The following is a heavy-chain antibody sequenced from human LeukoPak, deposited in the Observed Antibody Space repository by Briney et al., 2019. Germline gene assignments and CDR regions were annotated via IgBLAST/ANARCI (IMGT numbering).Heavy chain of an antibody. V-gene: IGHV3-30*18. CDR2: ISYDGSDK. J-gene: IGHJ4*02. Sequence: XGSLRLSCAASGFTFSSYGMEWVSEAQGNGLEWVAVISYDGSDKFYADSVKGRFTISRDNSKNTLYLHMNSLRVEDTCIYYCANEIRPNDYWGQGTLVTVAS. CDR3: ANEIRPNDY. CDR1: GFTFSSYG. D-gene: IGHD4-17*01.